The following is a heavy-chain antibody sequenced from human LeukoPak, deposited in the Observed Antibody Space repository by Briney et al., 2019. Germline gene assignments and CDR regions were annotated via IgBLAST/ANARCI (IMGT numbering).Heavy chain of an antibody. CDR3: ARVLSGSGSLYYYYYYMDV. V-gene: IGHV3-53*01. J-gene: IGHJ6*03. CDR2: IYSGSST. D-gene: IGHD6-19*01. CDR1: GFTVRSNY. Sequence: GGSLRLSCAASGFTVRSNYMSWVRQAPGKGLEWVSLIYSGSSTYYADSVRGRFTISRDNSKNTLYLQMNSLRAEDTAVYYCARVLSGSGSLYYYYYYMDVWGKGTTVTISS.